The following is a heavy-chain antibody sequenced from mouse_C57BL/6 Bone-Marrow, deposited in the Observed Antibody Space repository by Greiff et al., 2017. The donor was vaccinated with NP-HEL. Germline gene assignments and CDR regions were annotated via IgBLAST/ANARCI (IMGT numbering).Heavy chain of an antibody. V-gene: IGHV1-42*01. D-gene: IGHD3-2*02. CDR2: INPSTGGT. Sequence: VQLQQSGPELVKPGASVKISCKASGYSFTGYYMNWVKQSPEKSLEWIGAINPSTGGTTYNQKFKAKATLTVDKSSSTAYMQLKSLTSEDSAVYYCARGNGVDSSGPWFAYWGQGTLVTVSA. CDR1: GYSFTGYY. J-gene: IGHJ3*01. CDR3: ARGNGVDSSGPWFAY.